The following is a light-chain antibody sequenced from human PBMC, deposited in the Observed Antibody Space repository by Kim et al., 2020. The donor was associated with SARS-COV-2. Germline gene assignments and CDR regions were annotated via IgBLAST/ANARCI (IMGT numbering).Light chain of an antibody. CDR2: EDN. CDR3: QSHDSSNVI. J-gene: IGLJ2*01. Sequence: NFMLTQPHSVSESPGKTVTMSCTRSSGSIATNYVQWYQQRPGSAPTTVIYEDNLRPSGVPDRFSGSIDSSSNSASLTISGLTTEDEADYYCQSHDSSNVIFGGGTQLTVL. V-gene: IGLV6-57*04. CDR1: SGSIATNY.